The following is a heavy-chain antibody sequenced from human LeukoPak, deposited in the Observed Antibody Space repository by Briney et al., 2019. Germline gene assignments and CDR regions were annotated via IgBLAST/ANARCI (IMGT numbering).Heavy chain of an antibody. CDR2: INHSGST. J-gene: IGHJ4*02. Sequence: KPSETLSLTCAVYGGSFSGYYWSWIRQPPGKGLEWIGEINHSGSTNYNPSLKSRVTISVDASKNQFSLKLSSVTAADMAVYYCARGSPDIVVVPAAAAPSYYFDYWGQGTLVTVSS. D-gene: IGHD2-2*01. V-gene: IGHV4-34*01. CDR1: GGSFSGYY. CDR3: ARGSPDIVVVPAAAAPSYYFDY.